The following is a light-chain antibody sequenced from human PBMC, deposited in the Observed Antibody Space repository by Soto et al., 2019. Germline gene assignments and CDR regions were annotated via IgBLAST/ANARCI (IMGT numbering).Light chain of an antibody. CDR3: QQYGSLYT. CDR2: GAS. J-gene: IGKJ2*01. CDR1: QSVGSSY. Sequence: EIVLTQSPGTLSLSPGERATLSCRASQSVGSSYLAWYQQTPGQAPRLLIYGASSSTTGTPDRFSGSGCGTVCRLTISRLEHEDFAVYYCQQYGSLYTFGHGTKLEIK. V-gene: IGKV3-20*01.